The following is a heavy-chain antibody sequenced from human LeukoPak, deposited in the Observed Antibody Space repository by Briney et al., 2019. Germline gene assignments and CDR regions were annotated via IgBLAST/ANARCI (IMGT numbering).Heavy chain of an antibody. J-gene: IGHJ6*03. CDR1: GGSFSGYY. CDR3: ARHSRKQQLHYYYYMDV. CDR2: INHSGST. D-gene: IGHD6-13*01. V-gene: IGHV4-34*01. Sequence: SETLSLTCAVYGGSFSGYYWSWIRQPPGKGLEWIGEINHSGSTNYNPSLKSRVTISVDTSKNQFSLKLSSVTAADTAVYYCARHSRKQQLHYYYYMDVWGKGTTVTISS.